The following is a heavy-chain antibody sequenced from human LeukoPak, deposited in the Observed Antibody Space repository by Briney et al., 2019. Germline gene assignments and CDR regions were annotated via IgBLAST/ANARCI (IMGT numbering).Heavy chain of an antibody. J-gene: IGHJ3*02. CDR1: GYTFTGYY. CDR3: ARGLRYCSSTSCPSKDVFDI. V-gene: IGHV1-2*06. Sequence: GASVKVSCKASGYTFTGYYMHWVRQAPGQGLEWMGRINPNSGGTNYAQKFQGRVTMTRDTSISTAYMELSRVRSDDTAVYYCARGLRYCSSTSCPSKDVFDIWGQGTMVTVSS. D-gene: IGHD2-2*01. CDR2: INPNSGGT.